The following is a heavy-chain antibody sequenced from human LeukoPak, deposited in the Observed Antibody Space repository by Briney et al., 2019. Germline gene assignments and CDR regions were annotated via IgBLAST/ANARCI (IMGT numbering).Heavy chain of an antibody. CDR3: ARETIAAAGKGFDP. J-gene: IGHJ5*02. Sequence: GGSLRLSCAASGFTFSDYYMSWIRQAPGKGLEWVSYISSSGSTIYYADSVKGRFTISRDNAKKSLYLQMNSLRAEDTAVYYCARETIAAAGKGFDPWGQGTLVTVSS. D-gene: IGHD6-13*01. CDR1: GFTFSDYY. V-gene: IGHV3-11*04. CDR2: ISSSGSTI.